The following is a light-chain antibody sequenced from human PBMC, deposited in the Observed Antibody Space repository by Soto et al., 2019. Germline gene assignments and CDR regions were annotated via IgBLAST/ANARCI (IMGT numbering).Light chain of an antibody. J-gene: IGKJ4*01. CDR2: AAS. CDR3: QNDTSVPV. V-gene: IGKV1-27*01. CDR1: QGISNY. Sequence: DIQMTQSPSSLSASVGDRVTITCRASQGISNYLAWYQQIPGKVPKLLISAASTLQSGVPSRFSGGGSGQDVNLPNSSRRPGDVATFYFQNDTSVPVFGGGTKVEIK.